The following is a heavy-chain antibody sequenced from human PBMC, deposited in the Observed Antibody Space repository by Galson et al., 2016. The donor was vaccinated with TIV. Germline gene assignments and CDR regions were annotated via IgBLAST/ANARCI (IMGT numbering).Heavy chain of an antibody. D-gene: IGHD2-15*01. CDR1: GGSISSNGIF. J-gene: IGHJ4*02. CDR3: ARDQDSGAYFDY. Sequence: TLSLTCTVSGGSISSNGIFWSWIRQHPGKGLVWIGYIYHSGSTHYNPSLKSRVAMSVDTSKNQFSLTLTSVTAADTAVYYCARDQDSGAYFDYWGQGTLVTVSS. V-gene: IGHV4-31*03. CDR2: IYHSGST.